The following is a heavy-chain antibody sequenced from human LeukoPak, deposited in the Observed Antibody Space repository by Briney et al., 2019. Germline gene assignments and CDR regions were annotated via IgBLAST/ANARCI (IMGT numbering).Heavy chain of an antibody. V-gene: IGHV3-30*18. D-gene: IGHD6-19*01. CDR2: ISYDGSNK. CDR1: GFTFSSYG. J-gene: IGHJ4*02. Sequence: GGSLRLSCAASGFTFSSYGMHWVRQAPGKGLEWVAVISYDGSNKYYADSVKGRFTISRDNSKNTLYLQMNSLRAEDTAVCYCAKESARYSSGWSHFDYWGQGTLVTVSS. CDR3: AKESARYSSGWSHFDY.